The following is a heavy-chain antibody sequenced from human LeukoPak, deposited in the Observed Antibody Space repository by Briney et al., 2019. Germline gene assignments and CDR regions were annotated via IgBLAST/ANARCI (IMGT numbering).Heavy chain of an antibody. CDR3: AKDDSTIFGVVTNFDY. Sequence: PGGSLRLSCAASGFTFSSYGMHWVRQTPGKGLEWVAFIRYDGSNKYYADSVKGRFTISRDNSKNTLYLQMNSLRAEDTAVYYCAKDDSTIFGVVTNFDYWGQGTLVTVSS. CDR2: IRYDGSNK. J-gene: IGHJ4*02. D-gene: IGHD3-3*01. V-gene: IGHV3-30*02. CDR1: GFTFSSYG.